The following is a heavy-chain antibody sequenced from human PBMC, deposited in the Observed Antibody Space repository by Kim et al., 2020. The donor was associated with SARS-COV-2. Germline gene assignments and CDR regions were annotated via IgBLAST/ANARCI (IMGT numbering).Heavy chain of an antibody. CDR1: GYSFSSYV. V-gene: IGHV1-18*01. Sequence: ASVKVSCTASGYSFSSYVISWVRQAPGQGLEWMGCISGYNGNTNYAQSVQGRVTMTTDTSTSTVYMELRSLRPDDTAIYYCARDREETYFYGSGVYSQDTFDIWGQGTMVTVSS. CDR2: ISGYNGNT. CDR3: ARDREETYFYGSGVYSQDTFDI. D-gene: IGHD6-19*01. J-gene: IGHJ3*02.